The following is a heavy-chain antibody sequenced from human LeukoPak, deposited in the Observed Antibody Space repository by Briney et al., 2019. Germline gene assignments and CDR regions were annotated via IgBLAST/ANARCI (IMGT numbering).Heavy chain of an antibody. CDR2: INPSGGST. CDR1: GYTFTSYY. J-gene: IGHJ4*02. CDR3: ARAGRSYDSSGYDHLFDY. D-gene: IGHD3-22*01. Sequence: GASVNVSCTASGYTFTSYYMHWVRQAPGQGLEWMGIINPSGGSTSYAQKFQGRVTMTRDTSTSTVYMELSSLRSEDTAVYYCARAGRSYDSSGYDHLFDYWGQGTLVTVSS. V-gene: IGHV1-46*01.